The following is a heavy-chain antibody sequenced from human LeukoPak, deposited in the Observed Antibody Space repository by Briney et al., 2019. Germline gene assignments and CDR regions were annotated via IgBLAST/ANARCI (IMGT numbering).Heavy chain of an antibody. Sequence: SETLSLTCTVSGGSISSYYWSWIRQPPGKGLEWIGYIYYSESTNYNPSLKSRVTISVDTSKNQFSLKLSSVTAADTAVYYCARQKAYYDSSGYQCDAFDIWGQGTMVTVSS. J-gene: IGHJ3*02. V-gene: IGHV4-59*01. D-gene: IGHD3-22*01. CDR3: ARQKAYYDSSGYQCDAFDI. CDR2: IYYSEST. CDR1: GGSISSYY.